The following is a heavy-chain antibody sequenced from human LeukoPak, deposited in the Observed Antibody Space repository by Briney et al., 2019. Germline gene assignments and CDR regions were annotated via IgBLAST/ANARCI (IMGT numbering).Heavy chain of an antibody. CDR1: GYTLTELS. CDR2: FDPEDGET. D-gene: IGHD6-13*01. Sequence: ASVKVSCKVSGYTLTELSMHWVRQAPGKGLEWIGGFDPEDGETIYAQKFQGRVTMTEDTSTDTAYMELSSLRSEDTAVYYCATDTGYSSSWLNYYYYGMDVWGQGTTVTVSS. J-gene: IGHJ6*02. CDR3: ATDTGYSSSWLNYYYYGMDV. V-gene: IGHV1-24*01.